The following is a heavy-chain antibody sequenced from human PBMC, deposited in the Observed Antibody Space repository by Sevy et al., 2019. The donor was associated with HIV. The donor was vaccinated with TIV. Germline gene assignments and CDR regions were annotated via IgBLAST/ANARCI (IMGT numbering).Heavy chain of an antibody. V-gene: IGHV3-23*01. CDR3: ANTPFMDFWNDYYSFYFDF. Sequence: GGSLRLSCAAAGFNFNNYAMTWVRQAPGKGLEWVSGISFSGSKTYYAESVKGRFSISRDHSKNTLYLQMNNVRVEDTAVYFCANTPFMDFWNDYYSFYFDFWGQGTLVTVSS. D-gene: IGHD3-3*01. CDR1: GFNFNNYA. J-gene: IGHJ4*02. CDR2: ISFSGSKT.